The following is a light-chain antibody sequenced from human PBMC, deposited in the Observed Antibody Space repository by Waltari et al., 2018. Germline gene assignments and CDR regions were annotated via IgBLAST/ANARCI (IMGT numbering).Light chain of an antibody. CDR1: SSDIGGYNY. CDR3: SSYAGSNTFVL. CDR2: EVS. Sequence: QAALTQPRSVSGSPGQSVTISCSGTSSDIGGYNYVSWYQQHPDTAPKLMIYEVSKRPSGVSDRFSCSKSGNTASRTISGLQAEDEADYYCSSYAGSNTFVLFGGGTRLTVL. J-gene: IGLJ2*01. V-gene: IGLV2-11*01.